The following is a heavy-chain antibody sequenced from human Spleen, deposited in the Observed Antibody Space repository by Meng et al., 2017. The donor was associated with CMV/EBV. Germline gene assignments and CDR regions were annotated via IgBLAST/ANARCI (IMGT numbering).Heavy chain of an antibody. J-gene: IGHJ4*02. V-gene: IGHV1-2*02. Sequence: CKASGYTFTGYYMHWVRQAPGQGLEWMGWINPNSGGTNYAQKFQGRVTMTRDTSISTAYMELSRLRSDDTAVYYCATELGITGTTDYWGQGTLVTVSS. CDR3: ATELGITGTTDY. CDR2: INPNSGGT. CDR1: GYTFTGYY. D-gene: IGHD1-7*01.